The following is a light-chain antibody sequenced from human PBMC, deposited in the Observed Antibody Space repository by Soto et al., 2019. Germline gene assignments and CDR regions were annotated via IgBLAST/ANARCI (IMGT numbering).Light chain of an antibody. CDR2: AAS. J-gene: IGKJ1*01. V-gene: IGKV1-6*01. Sequence: AIQMTQSPSSLSASVGDRITITCRASQDIGNDLGWYQQKPGKAPKVLIYAASNLQSGVPSRFFSSRACAEFILTISGLQPEEFATYYCLQHHDDSWAFGQGTKVEIK. CDR1: QDIGND. CDR3: LQHHDDSWA.